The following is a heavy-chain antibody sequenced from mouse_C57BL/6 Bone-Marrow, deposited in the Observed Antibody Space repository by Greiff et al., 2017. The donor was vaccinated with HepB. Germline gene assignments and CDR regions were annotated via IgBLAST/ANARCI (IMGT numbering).Heavy chain of an antibody. Sequence: VQLQQSGAELARPGASVKLSCKASGYTFTSYGISWVKQRTGQGLEWIGEIYPRSGNTYYNETFKGKATLTADKSSSTAYMELRSLTSEDSAVYFCAREAIYYYTWYFDVWGTGTTVTVSS. CDR3: AREAIYYYTWYFDV. J-gene: IGHJ1*03. V-gene: IGHV1-81*01. CDR2: IYPRSGNT. D-gene: IGHD1-1*02. CDR1: GYTFTSYG.